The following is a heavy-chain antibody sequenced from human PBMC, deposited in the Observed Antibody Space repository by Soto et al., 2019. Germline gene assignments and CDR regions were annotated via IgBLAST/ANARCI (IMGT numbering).Heavy chain of an antibody. CDR3: VRWTGMVSGQYYYGMDV. CDR2: VFYSGST. Sequence: QVQLQESGPGLVKPSQTLSLTCTVSDGSISSAGYYWSWIRQHPGKGLEWIGYVFYSGSTYYNPSLKSRVTISVDTSKNQFSLKLSSVTAADTAVYYCVRWTGMVSGQYYYGMDVWGRGTTVTVSS. CDR1: DGSISSAGYY. V-gene: IGHV4-31*03. D-gene: IGHD5-18*01. J-gene: IGHJ6*02.